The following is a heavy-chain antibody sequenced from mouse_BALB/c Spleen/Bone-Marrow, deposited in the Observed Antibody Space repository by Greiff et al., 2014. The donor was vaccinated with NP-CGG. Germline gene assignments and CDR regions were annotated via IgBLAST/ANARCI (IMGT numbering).Heavy chain of an antibody. CDR3: ASHLWPSY. D-gene: IGHD1-1*02. V-gene: IGHV1S81*02. Sequence: QVQLQQSGTELVKPGASVRLSCKASGYTFTSYWMHWVRQRPGQGLEWVGGINPSNGRTIYNEKFKSKATLTVDNSSSTAYMQLSSLTSEDSAVYYCASHLWPSYWGQGTTLTVSS. J-gene: IGHJ2*01. CDR2: INPSNGRT. CDR1: GYTFTSYW.